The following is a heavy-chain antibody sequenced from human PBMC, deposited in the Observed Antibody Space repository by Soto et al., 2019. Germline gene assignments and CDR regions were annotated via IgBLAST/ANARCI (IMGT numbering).Heavy chain of an antibody. Sequence: SVKVSCKTSGGSFSNDIITLLRQAAEQGLEWMGRIIPLLDIANYAQKFQGRVTITADKSTSTAYMELNSLRSEDTAVYYCARDSPIGSTFSGYEAIDYWGQGTLVTVSS. CDR2: IIPLLDIA. J-gene: IGHJ4*02. V-gene: IGHV1-69*04. CDR1: GGSFSNDI. CDR3: ARDSPIGSTFSGYEAIDY. D-gene: IGHD5-12*01.